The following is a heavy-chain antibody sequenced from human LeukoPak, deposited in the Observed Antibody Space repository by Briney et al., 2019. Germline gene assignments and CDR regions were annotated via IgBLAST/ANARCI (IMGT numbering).Heavy chain of an antibody. J-gene: IGHJ3*02. D-gene: IGHD6-19*01. Sequence: GGCLRLSCVASGFTFADYAMHWVRQAPGKGLEWVSGISWNSGSIGYADSVKGRFTISRDNAKNSLYLQMNSLRAEDTALYYCAKDIRQWLVQDAFDIWGQGTMVTVSS. CDR1: GFTFADYA. V-gene: IGHV3-9*01. CDR3: AKDIRQWLVQDAFDI. CDR2: ISWNSGSI.